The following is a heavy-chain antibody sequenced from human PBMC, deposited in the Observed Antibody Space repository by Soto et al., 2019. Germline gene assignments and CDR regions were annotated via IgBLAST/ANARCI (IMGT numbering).Heavy chain of an antibody. CDR1: GFTFSSHG. CDR2: IWYDGSNK. CDR3: ARLFKPIAAAGTFDY. V-gene: IGHV3-33*01. J-gene: IGHJ4*02. Sequence: GGSLRLSCAASGFTFSSHGMHWVRQAPGKGLEWVAVIWYDGSNKYYADSVKGRFTISRDNSKNTLYLQMNSLRAEDTAVYYCARLFKPIAAAGTFDYWGQGTLVTVSS. D-gene: IGHD6-13*01.